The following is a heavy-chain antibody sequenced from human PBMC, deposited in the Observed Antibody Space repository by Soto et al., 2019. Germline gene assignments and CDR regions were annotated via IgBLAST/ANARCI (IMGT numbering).Heavy chain of an antibody. J-gene: IGHJ6*02. CDR1: VFTFSSHA. CDR2: ISSGGDNT. Sequence: EVQLLESGGGLVQPGGSLRLSCAASVFTFSSHAMSWVRQAPGKGLEWVSTISSGGDNTYSADSVKGRLTISRDNSKNTFYLQMHSLRAEDTAVYYCAKDFDSYSSGRYGMDVWGQGTTVTVSS. CDR3: AKDFDSYSSGRYGMDV. V-gene: IGHV3-23*01. D-gene: IGHD6-19*01.